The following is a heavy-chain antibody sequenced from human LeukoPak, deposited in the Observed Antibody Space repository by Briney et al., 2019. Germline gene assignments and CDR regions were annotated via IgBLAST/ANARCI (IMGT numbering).Heavy chain of an antibody. D-gene: IGHD3-22*01. CDR2: ISFSGGST. V-gene: IGHV3-23*01. J-gene: IGHJ4*02. Sequence: GGSLRLSCEASGFTLSSYAMNWVRQAPGRGVKWVSAISFSGGSTYYADSVKGRFTISRDNAKNSLYLQMNSLRAEDTAVYDCARAVPSTYYYDSSGYPDYWGQGTLVTVSS. CDR1: GFTLSSYA. CDR3: ARAVPSTYYYDSSGYPDY.